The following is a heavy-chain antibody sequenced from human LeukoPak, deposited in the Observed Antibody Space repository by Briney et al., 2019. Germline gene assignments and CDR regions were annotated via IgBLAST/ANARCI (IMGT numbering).Heavy chain of an antibody. CDR3: ARDPLRYFDWLSNSRNWFDP. Sequence: GASVKVSCKASGYTFTSYAMNWVRQAPGQGLEWMGWINTNTGNPTYAQGFTGRFVFSLDTSVSTAYLQISSLKAEDTAVYYCARDPLRYFDWLSNSRNWFDPGAREPWSPSPQ. CDR2: INTNTGNP. J-gene: IGHJ5*02. D-gene: IGHD3-9*01. CDR1: GYTFTSYA. V-gene: IGHV7-4-1*02.